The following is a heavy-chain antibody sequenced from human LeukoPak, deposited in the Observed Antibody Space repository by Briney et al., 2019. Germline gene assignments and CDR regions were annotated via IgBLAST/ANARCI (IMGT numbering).Heavy chain of an antibody. CDR1: GGTFSSYA. CDR2: IIPIFGTA. Sequence: ASVKVSRKASGGTFSSYAISWVRQAPGQGLEWMGGIIPIFGTANYAQKFQGRVTITADESTSTAYMELSSLRSEDTAVYYCARDLIFGVADSDYWGQGTLVTVSS. D-gene: IGHD3-3*02. J-gene: IGHJ4*02. V-gene: IGHV1-69*13. CDR3: ARDLIFGVADSDY.